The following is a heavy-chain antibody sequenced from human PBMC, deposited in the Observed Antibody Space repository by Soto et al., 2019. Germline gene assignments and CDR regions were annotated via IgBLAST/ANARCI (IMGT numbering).Heavy chain of an antibody. CDR3: AAMLIVGATPYYFEY. CDR2: RYYSGST. V-gene: IGHV4-39*01. D-gene: IGHD1-26*01. J-gene: IGHJ4*01. CDR1: GDSISISSYY. Sequence: QLQLEESGPRLVKPSETLSLTCTISGDSISISSYYWAWIRQPPGKGLEWIGSRYYSGSTYNNPSLKGRVTMSVDTPKKQFSLILSSVTAADTAVYYCAAMLIVGATPYYFEYWDEGKLVTVSS.